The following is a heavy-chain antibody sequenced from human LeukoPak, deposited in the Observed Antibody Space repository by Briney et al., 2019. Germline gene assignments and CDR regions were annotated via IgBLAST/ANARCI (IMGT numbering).Heavy chain of an antibody. CDR2: FDPEDGET. CDR3: ATSSGDGSYYYYYGMDV. CDR1: GYILTELS. Sequence: ASVKVSCKVSGYILTELSMHWVRQAPGKGLEWMGGFDPEDGETIYAQKFQGRVTMTEDTSTDTAYMELSSLRSEDTAVYYCATSSGDGSYYYYYGMDVWGQGTTVTVSS. J-gene: IGHJ6*02. V-gene: IGHV1-24*01. D-gene: IGHD6-6*01.